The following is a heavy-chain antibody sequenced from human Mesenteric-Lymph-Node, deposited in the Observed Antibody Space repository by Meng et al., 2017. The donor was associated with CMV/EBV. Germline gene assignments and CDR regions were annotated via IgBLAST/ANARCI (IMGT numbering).Heavy chain of an antibody. V-gene: IGHV4-59*12. CDR2: IYYSGST. CDR1: GGSISSYY. J-gene: IGHJ3*02. Sequence: ESLKISCTVSGGSISSYYWSWIRQPPGKGLEWIGYIYYSGSTNYNPSLKSRVTISVDTSKNQFSLKLSSVTAADTAVYYCARDGEWELHAFDIWGQGTMVTVSS. D-gene: IGHD1-26*01. CDR3: ARDGEWELHAFDI.